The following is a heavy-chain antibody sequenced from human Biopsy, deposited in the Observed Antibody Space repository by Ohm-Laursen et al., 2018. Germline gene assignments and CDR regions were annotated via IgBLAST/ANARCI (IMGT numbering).Heavy chain of an antibody. V-gene: IGHV4-31*02. CDR1: GDSITNTIYY. CDR2: IYYDGTT. CDR3: ARARDYYDSSGYYYGYYYYNMDV. D-gene: IGHD3-22*01. Sequence: SQTLSLTCTVSGDSITNTIYYWAWIRQHPGKGLEWIGNIYYDGTTYYNPSLKSRFTISVDTSKNQFSLKLSSVTAADTAVYYCARARDYYDSSGYYYGYYYYNMDVWGQGTTVTVSS. J-gene: IGHJ6*02.